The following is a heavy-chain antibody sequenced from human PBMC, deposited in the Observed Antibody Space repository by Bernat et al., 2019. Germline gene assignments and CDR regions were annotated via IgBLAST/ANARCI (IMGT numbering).Heavy chain of an antibody. CDR1: GSTFSRYG. V-gene: IGHV3-33*01. CDR2: IWYDGSYK. CDR3: ARDLGREEGVIGD. D-gene: IGHD3-10*01. J-gene: IGHJ4*02. Sequence: QVQLVESGGGVVQPGRSLRLSCVASGSTFSRYGMHWACLAPGKGLEWVAVIWYDGSYKDHVDSVQGRFTISRDNSKNTQYLQMNSLGAEDTAVYYGARDLGREEGVIGDWGQGTLVIVSS.